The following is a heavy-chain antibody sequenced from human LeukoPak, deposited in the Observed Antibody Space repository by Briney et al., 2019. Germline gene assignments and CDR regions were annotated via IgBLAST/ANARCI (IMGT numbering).Heavy chain of an antibody. D-gene: IGHD3-10*01. J-gene: IGHJ4*02. CDR1: GYTFTGYY. CDR2: INPNSGGT. V-gene: IGHV1-2*02. CDR3: ARDSYYYGSGNPAY. Sequence: ASVKVSCKASGYTFTGYYMHWVRQAPGQGLEWMGWINPNSGGTNYAQKLQGRVTMTRNTSIRTAYMEVSRLRSGDTAVYYCARDSYYYGSGNPAYWGQGTLVTVSS.